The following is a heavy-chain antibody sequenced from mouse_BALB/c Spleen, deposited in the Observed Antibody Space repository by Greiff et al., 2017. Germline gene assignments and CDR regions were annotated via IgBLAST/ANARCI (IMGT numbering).Heavy chain of an antibody. J-gene: IGHJ4*01. Sequence: QVQLQQSGAELAKPGASVKMSCKASGYTFTSYWMHWVKQRPGQGLEWIGYINPSTGYTEYNQKFKDKATLTADKSSSTAYMQLSSLTSEDSAVYYCARSTMIARYAMDYWGQGTSVTVSS. CDR3: ARSTMIARYAMDY. D-gene: IGHD2-4*01. V-gene: IGHV1-7*01. CDR1: GYTFTSYW. CDR2: INPSTGYT.